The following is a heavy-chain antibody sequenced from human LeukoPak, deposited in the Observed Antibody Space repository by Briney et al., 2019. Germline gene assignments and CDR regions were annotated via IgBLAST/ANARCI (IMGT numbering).Heavy chain of an antibody. Sequence: SETLSLTCAVYGGSFSGYSWNWIRQPPVKGLEWIGEINHSGGTNYNPSLKSRVTISVDTSKNQFSLKLSSVTAADTAVYYCARGWYSSSWYDYWGQGTLVTVSS. J-gene: IGHJ4*02. CDR1: GGSFSGYS. CDR2: INHSGGT. V-gene: IGHV4-34*01. D-gene: IGHD6-13*01. CDR3: ARGWYSSSWYDY.